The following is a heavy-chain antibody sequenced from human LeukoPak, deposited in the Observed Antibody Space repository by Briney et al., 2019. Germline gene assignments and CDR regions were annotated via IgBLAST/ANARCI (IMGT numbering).Heavy chain of an antibody. CDR3: AKDRGEYCSGGSCYFIDY. CDR1: GFTFSSYG. CDR2: LYHDGTNT. J-gene: IGHJ4*02. Sequence: PGRSLRLSCAASGFTFSSYGMHWVRQAPGKGLEWVAVLYHDGTNTYYADSVKGRFTISRDNSKNTLFLQMNSLSADDTAVYHCAKDRGEYCSGGSCYFIDYWGQGTLVTVSS. V-gene: IGHV3-30*18. D-gene: IGHD2-15*01.